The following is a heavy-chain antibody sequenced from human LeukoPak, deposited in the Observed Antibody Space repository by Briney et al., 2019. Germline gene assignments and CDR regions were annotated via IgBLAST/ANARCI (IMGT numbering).Heavy chain of an antibody. J-gene: IGHJ4*02. D-gene: IGHD6-19*01. Sequence: GGSLRLSCAASGFTVSINYMSWVRQAPGKGLEWVSVIYSGGSTYYADSVKGRFTISRDNSKNTLCLQMNSLRAEDTAVYYCARGFKYSSGWYYFDYWGQGTLVIVSS. CDR3: ARGFKYSSGWYYFDY. CDR1: GFTVSINY. V-gene: IGHV3-53*01. CDR2: IYSGGST.